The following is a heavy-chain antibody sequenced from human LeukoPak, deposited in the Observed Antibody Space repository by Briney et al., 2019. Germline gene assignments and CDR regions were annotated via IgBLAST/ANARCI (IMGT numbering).Heavy chain of an antibody. CDR1: GFTFSDYS. J-gene: IGHJ4*02. Sequence: GGSLRLSCAASGFTFSDYSMSWVRQAPGKGLEWVASISSSSPYIYYTDSVKGRFTISRDNAKNSLYLQMNSLRAEDTAVYYCARGTMFPYYFDYWGQGTLVTVSS. CDR3: ARGTMFPYYFDY. CDR2: ISSSSPYI. V-gene: IGHV3-21*01. D-gene: IGHD3-10*02.